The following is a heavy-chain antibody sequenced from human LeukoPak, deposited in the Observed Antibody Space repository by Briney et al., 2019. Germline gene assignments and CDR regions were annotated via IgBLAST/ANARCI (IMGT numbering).Heavy chain of an antibody. CDR1: GDTGTFSSFA. CDR2: INPHSGGT. CDR3: ARDVGIAAASFEWFDP. D-gene: IGHD6-13*01. J-gene: IGHJ5*02. V-gene: IGHV1-2*02. Sequence: ASVKVSCKASGDTGTFSSFAINWLRQAPGQGLEWMGWINPHSGGTNYTQKFQGRVTVTRDTSMGTAYMELSRLRSDDTAVYYCARDVGIAAASFEWFDPWGQGTLVTVSS.